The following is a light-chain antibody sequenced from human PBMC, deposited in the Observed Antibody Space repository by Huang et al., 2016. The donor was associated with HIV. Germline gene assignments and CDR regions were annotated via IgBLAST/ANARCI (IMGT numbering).Light chain of an antibody. V-gene: IGKV1-39*01. CDR1: QSIATY. CDR2: AAS. J-gene: IGKJ1*01. Sequence: DIQMTQSPSSLSASVGDRVTVTCRASQSIATYLNWSQQRPDKAPKLLIYAASSLQSGVPSNCSGSGSGTDFTLTIRSLQPEDFATYYCQQSYSCPPTFGQGTKVEIK. CDR3: QQSYSCPPT.